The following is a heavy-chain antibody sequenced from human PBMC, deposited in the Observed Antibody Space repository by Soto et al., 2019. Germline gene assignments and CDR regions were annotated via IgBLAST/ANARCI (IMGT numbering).Heavy chain of an antibody. CDR2: IDPSDSYT. J-gene: IGHJ6*02. V-gene: IGHV5-10-1*01. CDR1: GYSFTSYW. CDR3: ASLGYCSGGSCEQTYYYYYYGMDV. D-gene: IGHD2-15*01. Sequence: GESLKISCKGSGYSFTSYWISWVRQMPGKGLEWMGRIDPSDSYTNYSPSFRGHVTISADKSISTAYLQWSSLKASDTAMYYCASLGYCSGGSCEQTYYYYYYGMDVWGQGTTVTVSS.